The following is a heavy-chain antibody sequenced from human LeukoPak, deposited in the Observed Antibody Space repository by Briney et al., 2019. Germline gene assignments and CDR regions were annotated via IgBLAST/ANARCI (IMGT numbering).Heavy chain of an antibody. CDR2: ISSSSSYI. D-gene: IGHD1-1*01. CDR1: GFTFSTYS. J-gene: IGHJ4*02. CDR3: AKSSTGTTKAPFDY. V-gene: IGHV3-21*04. Sequence: GGSLRLSCAASGFTFSTYSMNWVRQAPGKGLEWVSSISSSSSYIYYADSVKGRFTISRDNAKNSLYLQMNSLRAEDMALYYCAKSSTGTTKAPFDYWGQGTLVTVSS.